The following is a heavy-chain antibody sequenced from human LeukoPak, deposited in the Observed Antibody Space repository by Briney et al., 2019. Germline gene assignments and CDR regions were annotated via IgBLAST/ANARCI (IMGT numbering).Heavy chain of an antibody. Sequence: GGSLRLSCAASGFTFSSYAMSWVSQAPGKGLEWVSAISGSGGSTYYADSVKGRFTISRDNSKNTLYLQMNSLRAEDTAVYYCARTLGYSSSWYEYYYGMDVWGQGTTVTVSS. J-gene: IGHJ6*02. D-gene: IGHD6-13*01. CDR2: ISGSGGST. CDR1: GFTFSSYA. CDR3: ARTLGYSSSWYEYYYGMDV. V-gene: IGHV3-23*01.